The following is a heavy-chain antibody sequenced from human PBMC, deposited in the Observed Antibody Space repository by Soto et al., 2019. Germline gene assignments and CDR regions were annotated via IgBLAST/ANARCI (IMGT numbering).Heavy chain of an antibody. CDR1: GGSISSGDYY. V-gene: IGHV4-30-4*01. D-gene: IGHD3-10*01. Sequence: SETLSLTCTVSGGSISSGDYYWSWIRQPPGKGLEWIGYMYYSGSTYYNPSLKSRVTISVDTSKNQFSLKLSSVTAADTAVYYCASRKSSPYFDYWGQGTLVTVSS. J-gene: IGHJ4*02. CDR2: MYYSGST. CDR3: ASRKSSPYFDY.